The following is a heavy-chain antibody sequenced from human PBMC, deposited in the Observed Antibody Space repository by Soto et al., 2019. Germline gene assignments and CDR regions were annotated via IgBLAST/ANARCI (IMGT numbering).Heavy chain of an antibody. Sequence: QVQLRESGPGLVKASETLSLTCTVSGGSISGYHWSWIRQPSGKGLEWIGYIYPSGSTDYNPSLKSPVTISADSSKNQLSLKLSPVTASDTAVYYCARGLGTAVFDYWGQGTLVTVSS. V-gene: IGHV4-4*08. CDR1: GGSISGYH. D-gene: IGHD3-16*01. J-gene: IGHJ4*02. CDR3: ARGLGTAVFDY. CDR2: IYPSGST.